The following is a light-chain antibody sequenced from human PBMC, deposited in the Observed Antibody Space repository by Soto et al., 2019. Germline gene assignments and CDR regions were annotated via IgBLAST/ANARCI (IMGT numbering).Light chain of an antibody. V-gene: IGKV1-39*01. J-gene: IGKJ1*01. CDR3: QHNYSIPVT. CDR1: QSISIY. CDR2: GAS. Sequence: DIQMTQSPASLSASLGDRVTITCRASQSISIYLNWYQQKPGKAPKFLIYGASSLHSGVPSRFSGSGSGTDFTLTISNLQPEDFATYYCQHNYSIPVTFGQGTKVEIK.